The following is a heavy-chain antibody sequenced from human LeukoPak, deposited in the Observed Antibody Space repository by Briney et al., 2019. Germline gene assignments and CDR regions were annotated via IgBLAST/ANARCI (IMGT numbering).Heavy chain of an antibody. CDR1: GGSFSGYY. V-gene: IGHV4-59*01. CDR2: IYYTGNT. Sequence: SETLSLTCAVYGGSFSGYYWNWIRQPPGKGLEWIGYIYYTGNTNYNPSLKSRVTISVDTSKNQFSLKLSSVTAADTAVYYCARDRLQLQSWGQGTLVTVSS. J-gene: IGHJ5*02. D-gene: IGHD1-1*01. CDR3: ARDRLQLQS.